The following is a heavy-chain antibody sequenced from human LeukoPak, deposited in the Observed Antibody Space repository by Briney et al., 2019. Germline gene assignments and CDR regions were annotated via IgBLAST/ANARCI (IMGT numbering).Heavy chain of an antibody. Sequence: SQTLSLTCTVSGGSISSGYYWGWIQQPPGKGLEWIGSIYHSGSTYYNPSLKSRVTISVDTSKNQFSLKLSSVTAADTAVYYCARDGTVTTNFDYWGQGTLVTVSS. V-gene: IGHV4-38-2*02. J-gene: IGHJ4*02. CDR1: GGSISSGYY. CDR2: IYHSGST. CDR3: ARDGTVTTNFDY. D-gene: IGHD4-17*01.